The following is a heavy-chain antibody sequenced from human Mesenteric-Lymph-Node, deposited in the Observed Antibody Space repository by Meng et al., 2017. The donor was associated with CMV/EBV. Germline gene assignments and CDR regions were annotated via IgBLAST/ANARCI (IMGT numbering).Heavy chain of an antibody. D-gene: IGHD6-13*01. Sequence: LSCEASGLIVIMAHMSWVRQAPGKGLEWVSIIYANGSTYYADSVKGRFTMSRDTSKNTLYLQMNNLRPDDTAVYYCTGDGLAAGVFDFWGQGTLVTVSS. CDR1: GLIVIMAH. V-gene: IGHV3-53*01. CDR3: TGDGLAAGVFDF. J-gene: IGHJ4*02. CDR2: IYANGST.